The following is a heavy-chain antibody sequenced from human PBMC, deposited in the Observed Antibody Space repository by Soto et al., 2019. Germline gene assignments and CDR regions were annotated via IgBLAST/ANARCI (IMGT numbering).Heavy chain of an antibody. J-gene: IGHJ2*01. Sequence: GGSLRLSCAASGFTFSSYWMSWVRPAPGKGLEWVANIKQDGSEKYYVDSVKGRFTISRDNAKNSLYLQMNSLRAEDTAVYYCARDFDEYSSSSGNWYFDLWGRGTLVTVSS. D-gene: IGHD6-6*01. CDR2: IKQDGSEK. CDR1: GFTFSSYW. CDR3: ARDFDEYSSSSGNWYFDL. V-gene: IGHV3-7*03.